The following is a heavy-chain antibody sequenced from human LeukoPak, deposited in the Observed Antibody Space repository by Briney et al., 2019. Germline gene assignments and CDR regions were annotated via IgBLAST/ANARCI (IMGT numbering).Heavy chain of an antibody. J-gene: IGHJ4*02. V-gene: IGHV3-48*03. D-gene: IGHD1-26*01. CDR2: ISSSGSTI. CDR3: ARDRFSGSYPLDY. CDR1: GFTFSSYE. Sequence: GGSLRLSCAASGFTFSSYEMNWVRQAAGEGLGWVSYISSSGSTIYYADSVKGRFTISRDNAKNSLCLQMNSLRAEDTAVYYCARDRFSGSYPLDYWGQGTLVTVSS.